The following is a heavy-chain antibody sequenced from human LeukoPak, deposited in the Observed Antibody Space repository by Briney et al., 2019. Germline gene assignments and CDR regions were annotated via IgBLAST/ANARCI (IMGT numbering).Heavy chain of an antibody. J-gene: IGHJ4*02. CDR2: ISSSGNTI. Sequence: GGSLRLSCAASGFTFSSYEMNWVRQAPGKGLEWVSYISSSGNTIFYADSVKGRFTISRDNAKNSLYLQMNSLRVEDTAVHYCARASYSSGWRYYFDYWGQGTLVTVSS. V-gene: IGHV3-48*03. CDR1: GFTFSSYE. D-gene: IGHD6-19*01. CDR3: ARASYSSGWRYYFDY.